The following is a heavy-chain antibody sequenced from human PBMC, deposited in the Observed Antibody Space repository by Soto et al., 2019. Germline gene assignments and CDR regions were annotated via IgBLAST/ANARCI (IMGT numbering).Heavy chain of an antibody. D-gene: IGHD6-19*01. CDR3: ARDSYSSAWYIDY. V-gene: IGHV3-72*01. Sequence: EVQLVESGGGLVQPGGSLRLSCAASGFTFSDHYMDWVRQAPGKGLEWVGRTRNKPKSYTTEYAASVKGRFTISRDDSNESLYLQMNSLKTEDTAVYYCARDSYSSAWYIDYWGQGTLVTVSS. CDR2: TRNKPKSYTT. J-gene: IGHJ4*02. CDR1: GFTFSDHY.